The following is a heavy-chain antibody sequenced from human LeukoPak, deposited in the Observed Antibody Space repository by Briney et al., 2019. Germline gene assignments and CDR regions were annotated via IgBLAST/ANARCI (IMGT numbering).Heavy chain of an antibody. CDR1: GGSISSYY. V-gene: IGHV4-59*01. CDR2: IYYSGST. CDR3: ARDIGYSYGYYYYGMDV. J-gene: IGHJ6*02. D-gene: IGHD5-18*01. Sequence: SETLSLTCTVSGGSISSYYWSWIRQPPGKGLEWVGYIYYSGSTNYNPSLKSRVTISVDTSKNQFSLKLSSVTAADTAVYYCARDIGYSYGYYYYGMDVWGQGTTVAVSS.